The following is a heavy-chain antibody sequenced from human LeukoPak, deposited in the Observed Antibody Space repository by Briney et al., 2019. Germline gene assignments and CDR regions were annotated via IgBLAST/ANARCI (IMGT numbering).Heavy chain of an antibody. CDR3: ARRSSSWYEVDY. D-gene: IGHD6-13*01. J-gene: IGHJ4*02. CDR2: IYYSGST. V-gene: IGHV4-39*01. CDR1: GGSISSSSCY. Sequence: SETLSLTCTVSGGSISSSSCYWGWIRQPPGKGLEWIGSIYYSGSTYYNPSLKSRVTISVDTSKNQFSLKLSSVTAADTAVYYCARRSSSWYEVDYWGQGTLVTVSS.